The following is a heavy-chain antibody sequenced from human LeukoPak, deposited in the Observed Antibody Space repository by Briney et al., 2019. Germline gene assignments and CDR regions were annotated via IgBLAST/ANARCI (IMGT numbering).Heavy chain of an antibody. V-gene: IGHV3-23*01. Sequence: GGSLRLSCAASGFSLSSKWMHWVRQAPGKGLVWVSAISGSGGSTYYADSVKGRFTISRDNSKNTLYLQMNSLRAEDTAVYYCAKGGSGYSGYDSYFDYWGQGTLVTVSS. J-gene: IGHJ4*02. CDR3: AKGGSGYSGYDSYFDY. CDR2: ISGSGGST. CDR1: GFSLSSKW. D-gene: IGHD5-12*01.